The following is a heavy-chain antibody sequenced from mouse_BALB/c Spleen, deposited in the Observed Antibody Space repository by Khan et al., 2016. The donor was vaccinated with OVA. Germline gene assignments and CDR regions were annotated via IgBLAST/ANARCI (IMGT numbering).Heavy chain of an antibody. D-gene: IGHD1-1*01. Sequence: IQLVQSGPELVKPGASVKMSGKASGYTFTNYIIHWVKQKPGQGLEWIGYINPYNDGTKYNEKFKGKATLTSDTSSSTAYMELSGLTSEDSAVYYCARDYGSSFWFAYWGQGTLVTVSA. CDR2: INPYNDGT. CDR1: GYTFTNYI. J-gene: IGHJ3*01. CDR3: ARDYGSSFWFAY. V-gene: IGHV1S136*01.